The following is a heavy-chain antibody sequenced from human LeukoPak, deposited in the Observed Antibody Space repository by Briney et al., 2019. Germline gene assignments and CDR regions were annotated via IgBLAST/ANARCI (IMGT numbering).Heavy chain of an antibody. CDR3: ARHIDYGDYDYYGMDV. CDR2: IYPGDSDT. J-gene: IGHJ6*02. Sequence: GESLKISCKGSGYIFTSYWIGWVRQMPGKGLEWMGIIYPGDSDTRYSPSFQGQVTISADKSITTAYLRWSSLEASDTAMYYCARHIDYGDYDYYGMDVWGQGTTVTVSS. D-gene: IGHD4-17*01. V-gene: IGHV5-51*01. CDR1: GYIFTSYW.